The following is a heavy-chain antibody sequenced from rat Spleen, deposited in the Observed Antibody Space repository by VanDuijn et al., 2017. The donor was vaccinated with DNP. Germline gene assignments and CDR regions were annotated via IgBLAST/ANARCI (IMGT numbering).Heavy chain of an antibody. CDR1: GFSLTSNG. CDR3: ARQGIAATYWYFDF. J-gene: IGHJ1*01. V-gene: IGHV2-72*01. CDR2: IWAGGST. Sequence: QVQLEESGPGLMQPSETLSLTCTVSGFSLTSNGVGWVRQPLGKGLVWMGTIWAGGSTNYNSAVQSRLSISRDTAKIQVFLKMNSLQPEDTGTYYCARQGIAATYWYFDFWGPGTMVTVSS. D-gene: IGHD1-2*01.